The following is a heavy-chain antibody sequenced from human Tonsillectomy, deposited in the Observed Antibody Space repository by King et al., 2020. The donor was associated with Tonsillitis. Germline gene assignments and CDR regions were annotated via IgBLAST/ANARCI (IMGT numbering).Heavy chain of an antibody. CDR1: RFTFSSYW. CDR2: IKEDGSEK. D-gene: IGHD3-16*01. J-gene: IGHJ4*02. Sequence: VQLVESGGGLVQPGGSLRLSCAASRFTFSSYWMSWVRQAPGKGLEWVANIKEDGSEKYYVDSVKGRFTISRDNAKNSLYLQMNSLRAEDTAVYYCARGGGDGGSPSPLDSWGPGPPVPVPS. CDR3: ARGGGDGGSPSPLDS. V-gene: IGHV3-7*03.